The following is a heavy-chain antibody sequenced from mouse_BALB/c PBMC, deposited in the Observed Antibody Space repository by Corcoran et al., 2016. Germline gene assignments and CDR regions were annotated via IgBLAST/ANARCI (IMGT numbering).Heavy chain of an antibody. J-gene: IGHJ3*01. Sequence: QVQLQQSGAELMKPGASVKMSCKATGYTFSTYWIEWIRQRPGHGLEWIGEILPGSGSTNYNEKFKGKATFTADTSSNTAYMQLSSLTSEDSAVYYCARTNYGSSWFAYWGQGTLVTVSA. V-gene: IGHV1-9*01. D-gene: IGHD1-1*01. CDR3: ARTNYGSSWFAY. CDR1: GYTFSTYW. CDR2: ILPGSGST.